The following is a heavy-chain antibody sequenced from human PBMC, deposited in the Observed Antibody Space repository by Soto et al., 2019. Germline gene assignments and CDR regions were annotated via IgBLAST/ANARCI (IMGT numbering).Heavy chain of an antibody. CDR2: IYHSGNT. CDR1: GGSISSDNW. J-gene: IGHJ4*02. V-gene: IGHV4-4*02. D-gene: IGHD3-10*01. Sequence: QVHLQESGPDLVRPSETLSLTCSFFGGSISSDNWWRWVRQTPGKGLEWIGEIYHSGNTNYNPSLKSRVTISVDESKNQFSLKVTSVTAADTALYYCARLSASSKLRGVVINWGQGTLVTVSS. CDR3: ARLSASSKLRGVVIN.